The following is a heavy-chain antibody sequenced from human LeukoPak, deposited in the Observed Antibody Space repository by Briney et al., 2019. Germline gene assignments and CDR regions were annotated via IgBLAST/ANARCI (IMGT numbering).Heavy chain of an antibody. J-gene: IGHJ1*01. CDR1: GDSVSRSDSY. D-gene: IGHD3-22*01. CDR3: ARRRYYDGSGYLE. Sequence: PSETLTLTCSVSGDSVSRSDSYWDWIRQPPGKGLEWIGTIYYSGRTYYSPSLKSRVTMSVDPSNNQFSLNLRSVTAADTAVYYCARRRYYDGSGYLEWGQGTLLSVSS. CDR2: IYYSGRT. V-gene: IGHV4-39*01.